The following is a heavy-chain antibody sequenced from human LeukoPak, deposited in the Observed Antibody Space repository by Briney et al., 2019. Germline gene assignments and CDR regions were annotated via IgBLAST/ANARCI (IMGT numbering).Heavy chain of an antibody. V-gene: IGHV3-23*01. Sequence: GGSLRLSCAASGFMFSNFAMSWVRQAPGKGLECVSTIYYSGGNTYSADSVKGRFTISRDNSKNTVYLQMNSLRAEDTAVYYCARDLPDGDYGTADYWGQGTLVTVSS. CDR2: IYYSGGNT. D-gene: IGHD4-17*01. CDR1: GFMFSNFA. J-gene: IGHJ4*02. CDR3: ARDLPDGDYGTADY.